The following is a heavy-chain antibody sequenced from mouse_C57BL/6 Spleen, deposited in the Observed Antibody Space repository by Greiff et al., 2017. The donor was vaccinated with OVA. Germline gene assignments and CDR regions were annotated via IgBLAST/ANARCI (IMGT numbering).Heavy chain of an antibody. CDR2: LDPSDSYT. D-gene: IGHD2-4*01. Sequence: QVQLKQPGAELVKPGASVKLSCKASGYTFTSYWMQWVKQRPGQGLEWIGELDPSDSYTNYNHKFKGKATLTVDTSSSTAYMQLSSLTSEDSAVYYCARRGDYDEDWYFDVWGTGTTVTVSS. V-gene: IGHV1-50*01. J-gene: IGHJ1*03. CDR1: GYTFTSYW. CDR3: ARRGDYDEDWYFDV.